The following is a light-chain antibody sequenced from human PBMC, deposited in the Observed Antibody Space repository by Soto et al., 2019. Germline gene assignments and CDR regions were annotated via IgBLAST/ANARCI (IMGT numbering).Light chain of an antibody. CDR3: NSYTSSTSLPYV. CDR2: EVS. V-gene: IGLV2-14*01. Sequence: QSALTQPASVSGSPGQSIAISCTGTRSDVGAYNYVSWYQQHPGKAPKLLIFEVSSRPSGVSNRFSGSKSGNTASLTISALQAEDEADYFCNSYTSSTSLPYVFGTGTKVTVL. CDR1: RSDVGAYNY. J-gene: IGLJ1*01.